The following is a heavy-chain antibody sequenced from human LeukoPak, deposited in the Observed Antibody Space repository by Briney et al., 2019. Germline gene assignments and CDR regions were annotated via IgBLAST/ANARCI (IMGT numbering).Heavy chain of an antibody. V-gene: IGHV1-69*05. CDR2: IIPIFGTA. CDR3: ATTIWSGYPHYYYYMDV. CDR1: GYTFTSYY. J-gene: IGHJ6*03. Sequence: SVKASCKASGYTFTSYYMHWVRQAPGQGLEWMGGIIPIFGTANYAQKFQGRVTITTDESTSTAYMELSSLRSDDTAVYYCATTIWSGYPHYYYYMDVWGKGTTVTVSS. D-gene: IGHD3-3*01.